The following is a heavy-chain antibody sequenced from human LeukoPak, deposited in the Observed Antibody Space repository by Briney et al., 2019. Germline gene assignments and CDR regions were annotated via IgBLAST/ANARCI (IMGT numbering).Heavy chain of an antibody. V-gene: IGHV3-74*01. J-gene: IGHJ5*02. CDR3: ARVRVGSFNWFDP. CDR1: GFTFSSYT. Sequence: GGSLRLSCAASGFTFSSYTMHWVRQAPGKGLVWVSRINSDGSTISYADSVKGRFTISRDNAKNTLYLQMNSLRAEDTAVYYCARVRVGSFNWFDPWGQGTLVTVSS. D-gene: IGHD3-10*01. CDR2: INSDGSTI.